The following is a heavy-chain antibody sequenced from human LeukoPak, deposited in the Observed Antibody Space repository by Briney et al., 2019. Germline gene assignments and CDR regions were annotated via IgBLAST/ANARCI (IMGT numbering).Heavy chain of an antibody. D-gene: IGHD3-22*01. CDR2: IYYSGST. CDR1: GGSFSGYY. V-gene: IGHV4-34*01. CDR3: ARDRLKIYDSSGHAFDI. Sequence: SETLSLTCAVYGGSFSGYYWSWIRQPPGKGLEWIGSIYYSGSTYYNPSLKSRVTISVDTSKNQFSLKLSSVTAADTAVYYCARDRLKIYDSSGHAFDIWGQGTMVTVSS. J-gene: IGHJ3*02.